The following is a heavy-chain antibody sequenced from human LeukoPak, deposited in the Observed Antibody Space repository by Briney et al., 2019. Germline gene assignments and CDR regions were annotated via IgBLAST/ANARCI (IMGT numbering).Heavy chain of an antibody. D-gene: IGHD3-9*01. CDR2: ISGSGGST. J-gene: IGHJ4*02. CDR1: GFTFSSYA. Sequence: GGSLRLSCAASGFTFSSYAMSWVRQAPGKGLEWVSAISGSGGSTYYADSVKGRFTISRDNSKNTLYLRMNSLRAEDTAVYYCAKDWRGGLILGYFDYWGQGTLVTVSS. CDR3: AKDWRGGLILGYFDY. V-gene: IGHV3-23*01.